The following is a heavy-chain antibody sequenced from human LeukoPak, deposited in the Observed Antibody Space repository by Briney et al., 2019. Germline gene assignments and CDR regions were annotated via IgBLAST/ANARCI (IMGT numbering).Heavy chain of an antibody. J-gene: IGHJ4*02. V-gene: IGHV3-11*01. Sequence: GGSLRLSCAASGFTFSDYYMSWIRQAPGQGLEWVSYISSSGSTIYYADSVKGRFTISRDNAKTSLYLQMTSLRAEGPAVYYCARDLRGIAYRGAFYYWGQGTLVTVSS. D-gene: IGHD6-13*01. CDR3: ARDLRGIAYRGAFYY. CDR1: GFTFSDYY. CDR2: ISSSGSTI.